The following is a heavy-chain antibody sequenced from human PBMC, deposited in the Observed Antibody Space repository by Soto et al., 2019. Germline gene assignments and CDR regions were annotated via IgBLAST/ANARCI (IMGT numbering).Heavy chain of an antibody. V-gene: IGHV4-34*01. D-gene: IGHD1-26*01. J-gene: IGHJ4*02. CDR2: INHSGST. Sequence: PSETLSLTCAVYGGSFSGYYWSWIRQPPGKGLEWIGEINHSGSTNYNPSLKSRVTISVDTSKNQFSLKLSSVTAADTAVYYCARSRESGNYFDYWGQGTLVTVSS. CDR1: GGSFSGYY. CDR3: ARSRESGNYFDY.